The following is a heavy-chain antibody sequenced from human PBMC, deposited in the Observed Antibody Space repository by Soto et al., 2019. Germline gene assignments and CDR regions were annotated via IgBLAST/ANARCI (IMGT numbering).Heavy chain of an antibody. J-gene: IGHJ4*02. Sequence: GGPLRLSCAASGFTFSSYGRHWVRQAPGKGLEWVAVISYDGSNKYYADSVKGRFTISRDNSKNTLYLQMNSLRAEDTAVYYCAKDSRFEMATTSPDYWGQGTLVTVSS. D-gene: IGHD5-12*01. V-gene: IGHV3-30*18. CDR2: ISYDGSNK. CDR1: GFTFSSYG. CDR3: AKDSRFEMATTSPDY.